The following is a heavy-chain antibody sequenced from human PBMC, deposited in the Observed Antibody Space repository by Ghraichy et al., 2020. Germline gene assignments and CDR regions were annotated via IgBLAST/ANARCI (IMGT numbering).Heavy chain of an antibody. CDR1: GGSFSGYY. J-gene: IGHJ5*02. Sequence: SETLSLTCAVYGGSFSGYYWSWIRQPPGKGLEWIGEINHSGSTNYNPSLKSRVTISVDTSKNQFSLKLSSVTAADTAVYYCARRRGTQLVPSLRWFDPWGQGTLVTVSS. V-gene: IGHV4-34*01. CDR2: INHSGST. D-gene: IGHD6-13*01. CDR3: ARRRGTQLVPSLRWFDP.